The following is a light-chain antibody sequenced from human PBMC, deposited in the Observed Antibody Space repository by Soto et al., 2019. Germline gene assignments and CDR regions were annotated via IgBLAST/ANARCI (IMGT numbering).Light chain of an antibody. J-gene: IGKJ5*01. CDR1: PSVRHL. V-gene: IGKV3-11*01. CDR3: LRRYTRPIT. CDR2: DAS. Sequence: IVLTQSPATLSLSPGDRATLSCRASPSVRHLLIWFHQKPGQAPRLLIYDASNRATGIPARFSGSGSGTDFTLTISSLEPEDVAVYYCLRRYTRPITFGQGTRLEI.